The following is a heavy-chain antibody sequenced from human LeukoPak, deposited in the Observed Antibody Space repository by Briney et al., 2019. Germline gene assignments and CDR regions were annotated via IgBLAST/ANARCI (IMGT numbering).Heavy chain of an antibody. CDR1: GGSISSYY. CDR3: ARALSDFWSGSYYYYMDA. Sequence: PSETLSLTCTVSGGSISSYYWSWIRQPPGKGLEWIGYIYYSGSTNYNPSLKSRVTISVDTSKNQFSLKLSSVTAADTAVYYCARALSDFWSGSYYYYMDAWGKGTTVTVSS. D-gene: IGHD3-3*01. CDR2: IYYSGST. V-gene: IGHV4-59*01. J-gene: IGHJ6*03.